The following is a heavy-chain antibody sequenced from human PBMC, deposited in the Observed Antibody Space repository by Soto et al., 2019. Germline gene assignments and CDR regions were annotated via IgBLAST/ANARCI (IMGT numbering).Heavy chain of an antibody. V-gene: IGHV4-31*03. D-gene: IGHD3-9*01. J-gene: IGHJ5*02. CDR3: ARVRYYNILTGYYVGASRLWFDP. CDR1: GGSISSGGYY. CDR2: IYYSGST. Sequence: TLSLTCTVSGGSISSGGYYWSWIRQHPRKGQERIGHIYYSGSTYYNTSLKSRVTISVDTSKNQFSLKLSSVSAADTAVYCCARVRYYNILTGYYVGASRLWFDPWGQGTLVTVSS.